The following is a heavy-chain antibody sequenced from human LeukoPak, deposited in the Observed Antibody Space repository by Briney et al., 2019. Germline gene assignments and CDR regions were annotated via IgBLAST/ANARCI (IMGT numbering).Heavy chain of an antibody. Sequence: SETLSLTCTVSGGSISSYYWSWIRQPAGKGLEWIGRIYTSGSTNYNPSLKSRVTMSVDTSKNQFSLKLSSVTAADTAVYYCARDWLLNYDYVWGSTIDDYWGQGTLVTVSS. CDR1: GGSISSYY. D-gene: IGHD3-16*01. V-gene: IGHV4-4*07. J-gene: IGHJ4*02. CDR3: ARDWLLNYDYVWGSTIDDY. CDR2: IYTSGST.